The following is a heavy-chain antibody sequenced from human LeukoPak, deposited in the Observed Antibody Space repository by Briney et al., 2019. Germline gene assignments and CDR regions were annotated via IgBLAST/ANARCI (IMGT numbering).Heavy chain of an antibody. CDR2: ISGSGGST. CDR1: GFTFSSYA. J-gene: IGHJ4*02. CDR3: AKKLLLGPFIVGATTVDY. D-gene: IGHD1-26*01. V-gene: IGHV3-23*01. Sequence: GGSLRLSCAASGFTFSSYAMSWVRQAPGKGLEWVSAISGSGGSTYYADSVKGRFTISRDNSKNTLYLQMNSLRAEDTAVYYCAKKLLLGPFIVGATTVDYWGQGTLVTVSS.